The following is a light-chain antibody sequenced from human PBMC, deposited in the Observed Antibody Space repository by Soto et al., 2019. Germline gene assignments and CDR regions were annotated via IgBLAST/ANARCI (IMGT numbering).Light chain of an antibody. J-gene: IGLJ2*01. CDR1: SGHSSYA. V-gene: IGLV4-69*01. CDR2: LKSDGSH. CDR3: QTWGTGVI. Sequence: QPVLTQSPSASASLGASVKLTCTLSSGHSSYAIAWHQQQPEKGPRYLLKLKSDGSHIKGDGIPDRFSGSSSGAERYLTISSLQSEDEADYYCQTWGTGVIFGGGTKVTVL.